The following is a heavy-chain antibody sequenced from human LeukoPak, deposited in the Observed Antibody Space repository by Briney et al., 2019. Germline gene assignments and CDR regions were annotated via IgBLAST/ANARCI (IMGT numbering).Heavy chain of an antibody. J-gene: IGHJ4*02. D-gene: IGHD3-10*01. CDR1: GGSFSGYY. CDR2: INHSGST. CDR3: ARVGSALMAILDY. Sequence: SETLSLTCAIEGGSFSGYYWSWIRQPPGKGLEWIGEINHSGSTNYSPSLKSRVTMSVDTSKNQFSLKVTSVTAADTAVYYCARVGSALMAILDYWGQGTLVTVSS. V-gene: IGHV4-34*01.